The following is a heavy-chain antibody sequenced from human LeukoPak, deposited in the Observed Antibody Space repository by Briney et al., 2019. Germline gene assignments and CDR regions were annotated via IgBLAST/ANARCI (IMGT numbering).Heavy chain of an antibody. CDR1: IFTFSSSV. J-gene: IGHJ6*02. CDR3: AKDPIAVAGNNYYRMDV. Sequence: GGSLRLSCAASIFTFSSSVMHWVRQAPGKGLEWVAVISSDGSNKYYADSVKGRFTISRDNSKDTLYLQMNSLRAEDTAVYYCAKDPIAVAGNNYYRMDVWGQGTTVTVSS. CDR2: ISSDGSNK. D-gene: IGHD6-19*01. V-gene: IGHV3-30*18.